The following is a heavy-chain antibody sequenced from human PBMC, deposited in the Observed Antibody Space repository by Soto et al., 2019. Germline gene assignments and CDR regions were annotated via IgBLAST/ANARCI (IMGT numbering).Heavy chain of an antibody. V-gene: IGHV1-3*01. CDR3: ARAEDILTGYYYYYYHYGMDV. J-gene: IGHJ6*02. Sequence: ASVKVSCKASGYSFTNYAMHWVRQAPGQRLEWMGWINAGNANTKYSQKFQGRVTITRDTSASTAYMELSSLRSEDTAVYYCARAEDILTGYYYYYYHYGMDVWGQGTTVTVAS. CDR2: INAGNANT. CDR1: GYSFTNYA. D-gene: IGHD3-9*01.